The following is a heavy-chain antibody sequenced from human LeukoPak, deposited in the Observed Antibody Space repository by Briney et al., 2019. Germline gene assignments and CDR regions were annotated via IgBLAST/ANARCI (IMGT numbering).Heavy chain of an antibody. Sequence: QPGGSLRLSCAASGFTFSSYAMHWVRQAPGKGLEWVAVISYDGSNKYYADSVKGRFTISRDNSKNTLYLQMNSLRAEDTAVYYCARDPGYYDSSGSWGQGTLVTVSS. CDR1: GFTFSSYA. V-gene: IGHV3-30*04. CDR3: ARDPGYYDSSGS. D-gene: IGHD3-22*01. CDR2: ISYDGSNK. J-gene: IGHJ5*02.